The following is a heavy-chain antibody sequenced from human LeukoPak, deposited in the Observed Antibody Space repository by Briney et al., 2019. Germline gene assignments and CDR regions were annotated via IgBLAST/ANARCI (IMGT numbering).Heavy chain of an antibody. D-gene: IGHD1-26*01. CDR2: IYTSGST. Sequence: SQTLSLTCTVSGGSISSGSYYLSWIRQPAGKGLEWIGRIYTSGSTNYNPSLKSRVNMSVDRSKNQFSLKLSSVTAADTAVYYCARAVGSSESNWFDPWGQGALVTVSS. V-gene: IGHV4-61*02. J-gene: IGHJ5*02. CDR3: ARAVGSSESNWFDP. CDR1: GGSISSGSYY.